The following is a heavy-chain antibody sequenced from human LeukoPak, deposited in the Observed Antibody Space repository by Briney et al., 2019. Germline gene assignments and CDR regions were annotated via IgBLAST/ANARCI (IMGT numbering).Heavy chain of an antibody. D-gene: IGHD2-21*02. J-gene: IGHJ4*02. V-gene: IGHV4-34*01. CDR1: GGSFSGYY. Sequence: SETLSLTCAVYGGSFSGYYWSWIRQPPGKGLEWIGEINHSGSTNYNPSLKSRVTISVDTSKNQFSLKLSSVTAADTAVYYCARGASYCGGDCWGGAYDYWGQGTLVTVSS. CDR3: ARGASYCGGDCWGGAYDY. CDR2: INHSGST.